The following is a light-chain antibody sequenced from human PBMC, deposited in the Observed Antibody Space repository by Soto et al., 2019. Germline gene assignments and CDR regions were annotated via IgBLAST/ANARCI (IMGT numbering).Light chain of an antibody. J-gene: IGKJ2*01. CDR1: QNIGNS. CDR2: GAF. CDR3: QYLGA. V-gene: IGKV3-15*01. Sequence: EMDMRQSPATLSVSPGEGATLSCRAAQNIGNSLGWYQQRPGQAPRLLIYGAFHRATGIPARFSGSGSGTEFTLTINSLQPEDSATYYCQYLGAFGQGTKLEIK.